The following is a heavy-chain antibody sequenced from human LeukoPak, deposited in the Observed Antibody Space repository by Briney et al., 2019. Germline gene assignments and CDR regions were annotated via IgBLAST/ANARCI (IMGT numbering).Heavy chain of an antibody. CDR2: IYSGGST. CDR3: ARDYEFGSER. CDR1: GFTVSSNY. J-gene: IGHJ4*02. Sequence: GGSLSLSCAASGFTVSSNYMNWVRMAPGKGLERVSVIYSGGSTYYADSVKGRFTISRHNSKNTQYLQMNSLRAEDTAVYYCARDYEFGSERGGQGTLVTVSS. D-gene: IGHD3-3*01. V-gene: IGHV3-53*04.